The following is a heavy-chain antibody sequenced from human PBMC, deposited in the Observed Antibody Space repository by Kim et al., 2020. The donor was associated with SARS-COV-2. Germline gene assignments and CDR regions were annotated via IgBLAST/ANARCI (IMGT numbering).Heavy chain of an antibody. J-gene: IGHJ6*02. CDR1: GFTFSSYA. Sequence: GGSLRLSCAASGFTFSSYAMHWVRQAPGKGLEWVAVISYDGSNKYYADSVKGRFTISRDNSKNTLYLQMNSLRAEDTAVYYCARDYGGYGDAGYYYYGMDVWGQGTTGTVSS. CDR2: ISYDGSNK. V-gene: IGHV3-30*04. CDR3: ARDYGGYGDAGYYYYGMDV. D-gene: IGHD4-17*01.